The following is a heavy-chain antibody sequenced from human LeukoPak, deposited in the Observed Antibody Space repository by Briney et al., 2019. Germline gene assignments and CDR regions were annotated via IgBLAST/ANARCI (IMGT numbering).Heavy chain of an antibody. V-gene: IGHV3-21*01. CDR2: ISPGSNYK. Sequence: GGSLRLSCAVSGFTVSSNYMSWVRQAPGKGLEWVLSISPGSNYKHYANSVKGRFTISRDNAKNSLYLQMNSLGAEDTALYYCARGRGCSSLSCYPDYWGQGTLVTVSS. CDR3: ARGRGCSSLSCYPDY. J-gene: IGHJ4*02. CDR1: GFTVSSNY. D-gene: IGHD2-2*01.